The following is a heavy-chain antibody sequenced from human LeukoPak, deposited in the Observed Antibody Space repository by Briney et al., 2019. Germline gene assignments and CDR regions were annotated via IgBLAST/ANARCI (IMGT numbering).Heavy chain of an antibody. J-gene: IGHJ6*02. Sequence: QPGRSLRLSCAASGFTFSSYAMHWVRQAPGKGLEWVAVIPYDGSNKYYADSVKGRFTISRDNSKNTLYLQMNSLRAEDTAVYYCAREDVHYYDSSGFEGYYYGMDVWGQGTTVTVSS. V-gene: IGHV3-30*04. CDR3: AREDVHYYDSSGFEGYYYGMDV. CDR2: IPYDGSNK. CDR1: GFTFSSYA. D-gene: IGHD3-22*01.